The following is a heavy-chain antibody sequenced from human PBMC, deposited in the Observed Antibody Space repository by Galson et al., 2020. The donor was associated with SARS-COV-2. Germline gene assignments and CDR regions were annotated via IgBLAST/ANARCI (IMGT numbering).Heavy chain of an antibody. CDR1: GGSFSDYY. Sequence: SETLSFTCVVYGGSFSDYYWSWIRQSPGKGLEWIGEINHSGSPNYNPSLKSRVTISLDTSKNQFSLKLRSVTAADTAVYYCARGYHILTSFDFWGQGSLVTVSS. J-gene: IGHJ4*02. D-gene: IGHD3-9*01. V-gene: IGHV4-34*01. CDR3: ARGYHILTSFDF. CDR2: INHSGSP.